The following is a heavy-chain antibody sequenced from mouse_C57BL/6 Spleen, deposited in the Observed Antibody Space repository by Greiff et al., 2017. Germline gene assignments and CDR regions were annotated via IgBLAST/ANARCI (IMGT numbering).Heavy chain of an antibody. Sequence: QVQLKQPGAELVMPGASVKLSCKASGYTFTSYWMHWVKQRPGQGLEWIGEIDPSDSYTNYNQKFKGKSTLTVDKSSSTAYMQLSSLTSEDSAVYYCARRDYYGSAMDYWGQGTSVTVSS. CDR1: GYTFTSYW. CDR2: IDPSDSYT. J-gene: IGHJ4*01. D-gene: IGHD1-1*01. V-gene: IGHV1-69*01. CDR3: ARRDYYGSAMDY.